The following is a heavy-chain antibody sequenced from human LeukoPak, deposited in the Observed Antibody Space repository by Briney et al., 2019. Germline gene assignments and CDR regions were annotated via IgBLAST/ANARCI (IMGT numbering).Heavy chain of an antibody. CDR2: ISSTSSTI. Sequence: PGGSLRLSCAASGFTFSVYSMNWVRQAPGKGLEWVSYISSTSSTIYYADSVKGRFTISRDNAKNSLYLQMNSLRAEDTAVYYCARDFVIPNYYYGMDVWGQGTTVTVSS. CDR1: GFTFSVYS. V-gene: IGHV3-48*01. J-gene: IGHJ6*02. CDR3: ARDFVIPNYYYGMDV. D-gene: IGHD2/OR15-2a*01.